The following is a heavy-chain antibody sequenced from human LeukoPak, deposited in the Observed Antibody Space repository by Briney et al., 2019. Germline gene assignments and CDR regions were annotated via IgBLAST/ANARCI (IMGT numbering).Heavy chain of an antibody. CDR3: ARKRYTAMGYFDY. J-gene: IGHJ4*02. CDR2: IYYSGST. D-gene: IGHD5-18*01. Sequence: SETLSLTCTVSGGSISSYYWSWIRQPPGKGLEWIGYIYYSGSTNYNPSLKGRVTISVDTSKNQFSLKLSSVTAADTAVYYCARKRYTAMGYFDYWGQGTLVTVSS. V-gene: IGHV4-59*01. CDR1: GGSISSYY.